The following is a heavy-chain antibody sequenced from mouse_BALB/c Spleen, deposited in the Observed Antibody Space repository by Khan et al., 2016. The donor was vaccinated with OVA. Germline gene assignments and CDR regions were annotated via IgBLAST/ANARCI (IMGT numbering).Heavy chain of an antibody. Sequence: QVQLQQSGAELARPGASVKLSCKASGYTFTDFYINWVKQRTGQGLEWIGEISPVSGDTFYNERFKDKATLTADKSSNTAYMQLSSLTSEASAVYFCARRNYFGYTFAYWGQGTLVTVSA. V-gene: IGHV1-77*01. CDR1: GYTFTDFY. CDR3: ARRNYFGYTFAY. D-gene: IGHD1-2*01. CDR2: ISPVSGDT. J-gene: IGHJ3*01.